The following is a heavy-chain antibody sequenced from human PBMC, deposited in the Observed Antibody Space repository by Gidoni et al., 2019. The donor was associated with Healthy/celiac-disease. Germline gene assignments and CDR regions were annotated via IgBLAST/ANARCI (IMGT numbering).Heavy chain of an antibody. J-gene: IGHJ6*02. CDR3: ARDRPPQYYDFWSGSKFPYGMDV. Sequence: NGNTKYSQKFQGRVTITRDTSASTAYMELSSLRSEDTAVYYCARDRPPQYYDFWSGSKFPYGMDVWGQGTTVTVSS. CDR2: NGNT. V-gene: IGHV1-3*01. D-gene: IGHD3-3*01.